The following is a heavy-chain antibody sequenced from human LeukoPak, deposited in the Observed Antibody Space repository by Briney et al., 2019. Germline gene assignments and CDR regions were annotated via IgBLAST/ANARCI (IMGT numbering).Heavy chain of an antibody. V-gene: IGHV6-1*01. Sequence: SQTLSLTCAISGDSFSSNSAAWNWIRQSPSRGLEWLGRTYYRSKWYNDYAVSVKSRITINPDTSKNQFSLQLNSVTPEDTAVYNCALIAAAGTGFDYWGQGTLVTVSS. CDR1: GDSFSSNSAA. CDR3: ALIAAAGTGFDY. J-gene: IGHJ4*02. CDR2: TYYRSKWYN. D-gene: IGHD6-13*01.